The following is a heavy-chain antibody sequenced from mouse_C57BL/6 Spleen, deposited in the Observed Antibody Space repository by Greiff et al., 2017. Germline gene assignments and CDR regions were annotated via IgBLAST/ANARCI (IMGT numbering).Heavy chain of an antibody. V-gene: IGHV1-80*01. CDR3: ARADYGNYVWFAY. Sequence: QVQLKESGAELVKPGASVKISCKASGYAFSSYWMNWVKQRPGKGLEWIGQIYPGDGDTNYNGKFKGKATLTADKSSSTAYMQLSSLTSEDSAVYFCARADYGNYVWFAYWGQGTLVTVSA. CDR1: GYAFSSYW. J-gene: IGHJ3*01. CDR2: IYPGDGDT. D-gene: IGHD2-1*01.